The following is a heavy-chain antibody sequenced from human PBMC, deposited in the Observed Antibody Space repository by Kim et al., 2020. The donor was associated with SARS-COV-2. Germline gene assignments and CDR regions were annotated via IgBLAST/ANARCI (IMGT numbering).Heavy chain of an antibody. V-gene: IGHV4-34*01. J-gene: IGHJ4*02. Sequence: SETLSLTCAVYGGSFSGYYWSWIRQPPGKGLEWIGEINDSGSTNYNPSLKSRVSISVDTSKKQFSLNLNSVAAADTAVYYCARGPGGSPSYFYWGQGTLVTVSS. CDR1: GGSFSGYY. D-gene: IGHD3-10*01. CDR2: INDSGST. CDR3: ARGPGGSPSYFY.